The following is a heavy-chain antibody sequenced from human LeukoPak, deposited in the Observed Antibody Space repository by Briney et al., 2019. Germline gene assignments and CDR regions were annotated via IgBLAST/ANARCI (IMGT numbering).Heavy chain of an antibody. CDR3: AKDIGSITTLPGAFDI. CDR1: GFTFSSYG. Sequence: PGGSLRLSCAASGFTFSSYGMHWVRQAPGKGLEWVAFIRYDGSNKYYADSVKGRFTISRDNSKNTLYLQMNSLRAEDTAVYYCAKDIGSITTLPGAFDIWGQGTMVTVSS. J-gene: IGHJ3*02. V-gene: IGHV3-30*02. D-gene: IGHD3-10*01. CDR2: IRYDGSNK.